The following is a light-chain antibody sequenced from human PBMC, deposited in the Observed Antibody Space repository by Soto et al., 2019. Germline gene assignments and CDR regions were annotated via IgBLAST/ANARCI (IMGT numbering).Light chain of an antibody. CDR1: QSVSSN. CDR3: QQYDNWPYT. J-gene: IGKJ2*01. Sequence: EIVMTQSPATLSVSPGERATLSCRASQSVSSNLAWYQQTPGQAPRLLIYGASTRATGIPARFSGSRSGTEFTLTISSLQSEDFAVYSCQQYDNWPYTFGQGTKLEIK. V-gene: IGKV3-15*01. CDR2: GAS.